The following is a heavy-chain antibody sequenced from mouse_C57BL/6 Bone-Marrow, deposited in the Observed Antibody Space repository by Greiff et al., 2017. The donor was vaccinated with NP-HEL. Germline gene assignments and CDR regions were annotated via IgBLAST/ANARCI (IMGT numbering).Heavy chain of an antibody. CDR3: TREVLRSYYYAMDY. CDR2: IYPGNSDT. J-gene: IGHJ4*01. D-gene: IGHD1-1*01. CDR1: GYTFTSYW. Sequence: SGTVLARPGASVKMSCKTSGYTFTSYWMHWVKQRPGQGLEWIGAIYPGNSDTSYNQKFKGKAKLTAVTSASTAYMELSSLTNEDSAVYYCTREVLRSYYYAMDYWGQGTSVTVSS. V-gene: IGHV1-5*01.